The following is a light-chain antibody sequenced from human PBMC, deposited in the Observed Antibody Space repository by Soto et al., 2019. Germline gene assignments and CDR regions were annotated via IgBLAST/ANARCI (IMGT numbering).Light chain of an antibody. J-gene: IGLJ2*01. CDR1: SSDVGGYNH. Sequence: QSALTQPRSVSGSPGQSVTISCTGTSSDVGGYNHVSWYQHHPGKAPKLMIYDVNKRPSGVPDRFSGSKSGNTASLIISGLQAEDEADYHCCSYTGTYTFEVFGGGTKVTVL. V-gene: IGLV2-11*01. CDR2: DVN. CDR3: CSYTGTYTFEV.